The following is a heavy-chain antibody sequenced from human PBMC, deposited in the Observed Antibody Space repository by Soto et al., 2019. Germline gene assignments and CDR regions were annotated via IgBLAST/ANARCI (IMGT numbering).Heavy chain of an antibody. V-gene: IGHV4-59*01. CDR1: GGSISSYY. CDR3: ARVQSTSWGYYYAVDV. CDR2: ISYSGST. Sequence: QVQLQESGPGLVKPSETLSLTCRISGGSISSYYWNWIRQAPGKGLEWIGFISYSGSTNYNPALTSRVTISVDTSKDQISLRLNSVTAADTAVYYCARVQSTSWGYYYAVDVWGQGTPVTVSS. D-gene: IGHD2-2*01. J-gene: IGHJ6*01.